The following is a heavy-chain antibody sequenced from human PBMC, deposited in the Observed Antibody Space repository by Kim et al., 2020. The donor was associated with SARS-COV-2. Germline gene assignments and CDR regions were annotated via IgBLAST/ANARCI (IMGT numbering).Heavy chain of an antibody. J-gene: IGHJ6*01. CDR1: GFTFSSYG. CDR2: ISYDGSNK. V-gene: IGHV3-30*18. Sequence: GGSLRLSCVASGFTFSSYGMHWVRQAPGKGLEWVAVISYDGSNKYYADSVKGRFTISRDNSKNTLYLQMNSLRAEDTAVYYCAKEQVVVAGPLLYYYGM. CDR3: AKEQVVVAGPLLYYYGM. D-gene: IGHD6-19*01.